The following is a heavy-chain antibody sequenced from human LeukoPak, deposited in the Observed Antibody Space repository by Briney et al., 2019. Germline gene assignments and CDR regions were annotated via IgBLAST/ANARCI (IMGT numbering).Heavy chain of an antibody. CDR2: IDSSGSYT. V-gene: IGHV3-23*01. J-gene: IGHJ4*02. CDR3: AKISTVTENFHH. CDR1: EFAFGNYA. D-gene: IGHD4-17*01. Sequence: GGSLRLSCAASEFAFGNYAVGWVRQAPGKGLEWVSSIDSSGSYTPSADSVKGRFTISRDNSENTVYLQMNSLRAEDTAVYSCAKISTVTENFHHWGQGTLVTVSS.